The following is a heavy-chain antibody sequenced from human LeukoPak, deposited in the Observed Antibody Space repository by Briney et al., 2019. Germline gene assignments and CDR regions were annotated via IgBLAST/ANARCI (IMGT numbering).Heavy chain of an antibody. J-gene: IGHJ3*02. Sequence: SETLSLTCTVSGGSISSHYWSWIRQPPGKGLEWIGYIYYSGSTNYNPSLKSRVTISVDTSKNQFSLKLSSVTAADTAVYYCARQMQDQQLVRGAFDIWGQGTMVTVSS. CDR2: IYYSGST. CDR1: GGSISSHY. V-gene: IGHV4-59*11. D-gene: IGHD6-13*01. CDR3: ARQMQDQQLVRGAFDI.